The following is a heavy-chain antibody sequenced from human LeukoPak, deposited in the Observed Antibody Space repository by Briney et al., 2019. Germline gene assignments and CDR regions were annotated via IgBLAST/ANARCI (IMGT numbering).Heavy chain of an antibody. CDR2: ISAYNGNT. CDR3: AREGDDILTGYHYYYYMDV. J-gene: IGHJ6*03. V-gene: IGHV1-18*01. CDR1: GYTFTSYG. D-gene: IGHD3-9*01. Sequence: EASVKVSCKASGYTFTSYGISWVRQAPGQGLEWMGWISAYNGNTNYAQKLQGRVTMTTDTSTSTAYMELSSLRSEDTAVYYCAREGDDILTGYHYYYYMDVWGKGTTVTVSS.